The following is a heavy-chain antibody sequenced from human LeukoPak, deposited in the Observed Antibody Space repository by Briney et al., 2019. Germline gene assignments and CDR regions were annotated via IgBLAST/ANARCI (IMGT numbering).Heavy chain of an antibody. CDR1: GDSLSSNNVA. CDR2: TYYRPKFNT. J-gene: IGHJ4*02. CDR3: ARGSHRSFDY. Sequence: SQTLSLTCAISGDSLSSNNVAWNWIRQSPSRGLEWLGRTYYRPKFNTDYAVSVKSRIAINSDTSKTQFSLQLNSVTPEDTGVYYCARGSHRSFDYWGQGTLVTVSS. V-gene: IGHV6-1*01. D-gene: IGHD3-10*01.